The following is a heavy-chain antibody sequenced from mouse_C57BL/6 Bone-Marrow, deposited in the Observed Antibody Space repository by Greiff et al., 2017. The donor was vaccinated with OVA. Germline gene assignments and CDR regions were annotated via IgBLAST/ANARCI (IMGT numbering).Heavy chain of an antibody. CDR3: VRDEGYDGYLAWFAY. CDR2: IRSKSSNYAT. Sequence: EVKVVESGGGLVQPKGSLKLSCAASGFTFNTYAMHWVRQAPGKGLEWVARIRSKSSNYATYYADSVKDRFTISRDDSQSMLYLQMNNLKTEDTAMYYCVRDEGYDGYLAWFAYWGQGTLVTVSA. V-gene: IGHV10-3*01. J-gene: IGHJ3*01. D-gene: IGHD2-3*01. CDR1: GFTFNTYA.